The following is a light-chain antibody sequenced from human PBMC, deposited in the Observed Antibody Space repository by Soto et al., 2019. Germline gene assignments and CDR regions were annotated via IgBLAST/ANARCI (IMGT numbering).Light chain of an antibody. Sequence: EIVMTQSPATLSVSPGETATLSCRASQSVSYNLAWYQQKPGQGPRLLIYGAFTRATGIPARFSGSGSGTEFTLTISSLQSEDFGVYYCQQYKNWPPLTFGGGNKVEIK. V-gene: IGKV3-15*01. CDR3: QQYKNWPPLT. CDR2: GAF. J-gene: IGKJ4*01. CDR1: QSVSYN.